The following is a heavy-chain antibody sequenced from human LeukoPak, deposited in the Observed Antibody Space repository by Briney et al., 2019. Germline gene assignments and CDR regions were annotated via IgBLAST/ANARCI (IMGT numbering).Heavy chain of an antibody. D-gene: IGHD6-13*01. J-gene: IGHJ6*02. CDR1: GYTFTGYY. Sequence: GASVKVSCKASGYTFTGYYMHWVRQAPGQGLEWMGWINPNSGGTNYAQKFQGRVTMTRDTSISTAYMELSRLRSDDTAVYYCARANSSSWAGYYYYGMDVWGQGTTVTVS. CDR2: INPNSGGT. V-gene: IGHV1-2*02. CDR3: ARANSSSWAGYYYYGMDV.